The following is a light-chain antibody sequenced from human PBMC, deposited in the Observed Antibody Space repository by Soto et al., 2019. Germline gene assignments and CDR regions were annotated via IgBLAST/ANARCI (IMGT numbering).Light chain of an antibody. J-gene: IGLJ3*02. CDR2: EVS. CDR1: SSDVGYFNY. Sequence: QSALTQPASVSGSPGQSITISCTGTSSDVGYFNYVSWYQHHPGKAPKLIIYEVSNRPSGVSNRFSGSKSGNTASLTISGLQDEDEADYYCSSYTTRYTQVFGGGTKLTVL. V-gene: IGLV2-14*01. CDR3: SSYTTRYTQV.